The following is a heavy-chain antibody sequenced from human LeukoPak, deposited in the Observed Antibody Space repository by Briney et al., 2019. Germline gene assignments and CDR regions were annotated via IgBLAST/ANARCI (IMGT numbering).Heavy chain of an antibody. CDR3: AKFETRGNTDFDY. Sequence: GGSLRLSCAASGFSFSSYSMNWVRQAPGKGLEWFSSISGSSTHILYADSVKGRFTISRDDARNSLYLQMNSLRAEDTAVYYCAKFETRGNTDFDYWGQGTLVTVSS. D-gene: IGHD2/OR15-2a*01. CDR1: GFSFSSYS. CDR2: ISGSSTHI. J-gene: IGHJ4*02. V-gene: IGHV3-21*01.